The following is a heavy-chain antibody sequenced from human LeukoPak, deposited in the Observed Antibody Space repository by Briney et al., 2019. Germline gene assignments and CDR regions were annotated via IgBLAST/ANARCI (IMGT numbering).Heavy chain of an antibody. CDR2: INSDGSIT. CDR1: GFTITNYW. V-gene: IGHV3-74*03. J-gene: IGHJ4*02. D-gene: IGHD3-10*01. Sequence: GGSLRLSCAASGFTITNYWMHWVRQAPGKGLVWVSRINSDGSITTYEGSVKGRFTISRDNAKNMLYLQMDSLRAEDTAVYYCARADILGAYYYGSGSPDYCGQGTLVTVSS. CDR3: ARADILGAYYYGSGSPDY.